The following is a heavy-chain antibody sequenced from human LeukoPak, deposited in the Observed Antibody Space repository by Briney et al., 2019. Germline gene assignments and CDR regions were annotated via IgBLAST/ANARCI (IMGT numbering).Heavy chain of an antibody. CDR3: ARTRGGITMIVVVISGVDY. Sequence: QPGGSLRLSCAASGFTFSSYAMSWVRQAPGKGLEWVSAISGSGGSTYYADSVKGRFTISRDNSKNTVYLQMNSLRAEDTAVYYCARTRGGITMIVVVISGVDYWGQGTLVTVSS. V-gene: IGHV3-23*01. CDR1: GFTFSSYA. J-gene: IGHJ4*02. D-gene: IGHD3-22*01. CDR2: ISGSGGST.